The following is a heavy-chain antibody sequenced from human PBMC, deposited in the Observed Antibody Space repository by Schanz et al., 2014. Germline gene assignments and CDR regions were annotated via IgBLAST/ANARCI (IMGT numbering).Heavy chain of an antibody. V-gene: IGHV1-69*08. J-gene: IGHJ4*02. D-gene: IGHD2-21*01. CDR1: GGTFNSYT. CDR3: ARDRLECGAECYSVEVFEI. Sequence: QVQLVQSGAEVKKPGSSMKVSCKASGGTFNSYTINWVRQAPGQGLEWMGRIIPILGIANYAQKFQGRVTDTADKSTSTAYMELSGLRSEDTAVYYCARDRLECGAECYSVEVFEIWGQGTLVTVSS. CDR2: IIPILGIA.